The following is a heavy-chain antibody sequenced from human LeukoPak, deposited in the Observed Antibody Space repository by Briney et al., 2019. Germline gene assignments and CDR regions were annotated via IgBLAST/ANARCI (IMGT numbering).Heavy chain of an antibody. V-gene: IGHV3-13*01. J-gene: IGHJ4*02. Sequence: GGSLRLSCAASGFTFSSYDLHWVRQATGKGLEWVSAIGTAGDTYYPGSVKGRFTISRENAKNSLYLQMNSLRAGDTAVYYCAREGELGHFDYWGQGTLVTVSS. CDR1: GFTFSSYD. D-gene: IGHD1-7*01. CDR2: IGTAGDT. CDR3: AREGELGHFDY.